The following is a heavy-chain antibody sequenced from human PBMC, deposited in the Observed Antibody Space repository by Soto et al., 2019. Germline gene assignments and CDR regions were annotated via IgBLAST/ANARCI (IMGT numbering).Heavy chain of an antibody. CDR1: GYTFTGYY. V-gene: IGHV1-2*04. D-gene: IGHD6-19*01. J-gene: IGHJ4*02. Sequence: ASVKVSCKASGYTFTGYYMHWVRQAPGQGLEWMGWINPNSGGTNYAQKFQGWVTMTRDTSISTAYMELSRLRSDDTAVYYCRGDIAVAGTTTLWEKWGQGTLSSVS. CDR2: INPNSGGT. CDR3: RGDIAVAGTTTLWEK.